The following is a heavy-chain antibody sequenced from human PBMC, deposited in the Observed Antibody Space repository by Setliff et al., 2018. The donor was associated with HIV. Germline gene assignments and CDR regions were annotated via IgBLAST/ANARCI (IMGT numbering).Heavy chain of an antibody. D-gene: IGHD3-22*01. Sequence: GGSLRLSCAASGFTFSDYWMHWVRQAPGKGLVWVSRITSDGSSTRYADSVKGRFTISRDNARNTMYLEMNSLRAEDTAVYYCARDTEMITTTDAFDIWGQGTMVTVSS. J-gene: IGHJ3*02. V-gene: IGHV3-74*01. CDR3: ARDTEMITTTDAFDI. CDR2: ITSDGSST. CDR1: GFTFSDYW.